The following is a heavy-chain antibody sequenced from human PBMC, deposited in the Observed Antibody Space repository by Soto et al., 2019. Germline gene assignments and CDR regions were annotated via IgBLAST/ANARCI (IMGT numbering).Heavy chain of an antibody. CDR2: ISGSGGST. CDR1: GFTFSSYA. CDR3: AKAQTGYCSSTSCYLYYYYYGMDV. D-gene: IGHD2-2*01. J-gene: IGHJ6*02. Sequence: GGSLRLSCAASGFTFSSYAMSWFRQAPGKGLEWVSAISGSGGSTYYADSVKGRFTISRDNSKNTLYLQMNSLRAEDTAVYYCAKAQTGYCSSTSCYLYYYYYGMDVWGQGTTVTVSS. V-gene: IGHV3-23*01.